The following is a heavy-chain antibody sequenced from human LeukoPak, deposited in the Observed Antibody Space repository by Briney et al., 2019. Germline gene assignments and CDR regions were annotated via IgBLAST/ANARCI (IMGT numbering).Heavy chain of an antibody. CDR3: ARKDPHYYGSENWFDP. J-gene: IGHJ5*02. CDR1: SGSISSASYY. D-gene: IGHD3-10*01. CDR2: IYYSGST. Sequence: PSETLSLTCTVSSGSISSASYYWGWIRQPPGKGLEWIGTIYYSGSTYYNPSLKSRVTISVDKSKNQFSLKLSSVTAADTAVYYCARKDPHYYGSENWFDPWGQGTLVTVSS. V-gene: IGHV4-39*07.